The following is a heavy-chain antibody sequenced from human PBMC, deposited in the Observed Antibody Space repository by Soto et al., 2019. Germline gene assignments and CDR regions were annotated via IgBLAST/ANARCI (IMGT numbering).Heavy chain of an antibody. V-gene: IGHV1-18*01. CDR1: GYSFTTYG. Sequence: QVQLVQSRGEVKKPGASVKVSCKTSGYSFTTYGISWVRQAPGQGRGWMGWISGYNGNTNYAQKLQGRVTMTTDTSTSTAYMELRSLRSDDTAVYYCAREGPAPYYYYGMDVWGQGRTVTVSS. CDR3: AREGPAPYYYYGMDV. J-gene: IGHJ6*02. CDR2: ISGYNGNT.